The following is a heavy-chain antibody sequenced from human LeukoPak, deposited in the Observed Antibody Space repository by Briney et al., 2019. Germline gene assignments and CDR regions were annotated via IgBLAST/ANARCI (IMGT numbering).Heavy chain of an antibody. V-gene: IGHV2-5*01. CDR3: AQGYDSYQPFDY. Sequence: SGPTLVNPTQTLTLTCTFSGFSLSTRGVGVSWIRQPPGKALEWLALIYWNDDKRYSPSLKSRLTITKDTSKNQVVLTMTNMDPVDTATYYCAQGYDSYQPFDYWGQGTLVTVSS. CDR2: IYWNDDK. J-gene: IGHJ4*02. D-gene: IGHD3-22*01. CDR1: GFSLSTRGVG.